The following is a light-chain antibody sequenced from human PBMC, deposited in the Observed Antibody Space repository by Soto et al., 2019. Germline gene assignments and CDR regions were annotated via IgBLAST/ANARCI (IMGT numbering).Light chain of an antibody. CDR1: SSDVGGYNY. V-gene: IGLV2-14*01. CDR3: SSYTTNHTRV. Sequence: QSVLTQPASVSGSPGQSITISCTGISSDVGGYNYVSWFQLHPDKAPKLIIYEVNDRPSGVSNRFSGSKSGNTASLTISGLQPEDEADYYCSSYTTNHTRVFGGGTKLTVL. CDR2: EVN. J-gene: IGLJ3*02.